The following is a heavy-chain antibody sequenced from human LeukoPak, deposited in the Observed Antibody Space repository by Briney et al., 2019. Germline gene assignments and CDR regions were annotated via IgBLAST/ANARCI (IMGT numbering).Heavy chain of an antibody. D-gene: IGHD4-11*01. V-gene: IGHV3-33*06. Sequence: GTSLRLSCEASGFTFSHFGMHWVRQAPGKGLEWVAVIGSDATNQYYADSVKGRFTLSRDNFKRTVSLEMNSLRAEDTAVYYCAKDAQRVFDYTNSRNSWGQGALVIVSS. J-gene: IGHJ4*02. CDR3: AKDAQRVFDYTNSRNS. CDR1: GFTFSHFG. CDR2: IGSDATNQ.